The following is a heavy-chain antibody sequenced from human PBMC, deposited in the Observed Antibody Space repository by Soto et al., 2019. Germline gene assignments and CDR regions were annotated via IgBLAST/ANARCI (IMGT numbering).Heavy chain of an antibody. CDR3: ARRSDDCSGGSCSYWFDP. CDR2: IYPGDSDT. CDR1: GYSFTSYW. D-gene: IGHD2-15*01. Sequence: GGSLRLSCKGSGYSFTSYWIGWVRQMPGKGLEWMGIIYPGDSDTRYSPSFQGQVTISADKSISTAYLQWSSLKASDTAMYYCARRSDDCSGGSCSYWFDPWGQGTLVTVSS. J-gene: IGHJ5*02. V-gene: IGHV5-51*01.